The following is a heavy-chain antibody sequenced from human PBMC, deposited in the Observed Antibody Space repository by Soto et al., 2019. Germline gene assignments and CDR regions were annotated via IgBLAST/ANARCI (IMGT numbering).Heavy chain of an antibody. CDR2: IYHSGST. CDR1: GGSISGSNW. V-gene: IGHV4-4*02. CDR3: AGVDPKGKDNWLDP. Sequence: PSETLSLTCAVSGGSISGSNWWSWVRQPPGKGLEWIGEIYHSGSTNYNPSLKSRVTISVDKSKNQFSLKLSSVTAADTAVYYCAGVDPKGKDNWLDPWGQGTLVTVYS. D-gene: IGHD2-15*01. J-gene: IGHJ5*02.